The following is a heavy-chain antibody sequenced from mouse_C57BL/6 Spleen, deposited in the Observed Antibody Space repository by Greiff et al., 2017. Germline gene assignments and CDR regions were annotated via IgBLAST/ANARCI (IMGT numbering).Heavy chain of an antibody. J-gene: IGHJ2*01. CDR1: GYTFTSYW. CDR2: IYPGNSDT. V-gene: IGHV1-5*01. CDR3: TRDGYYVRYFDY. Sequence: FQLQQSGTVLARPGASVKMSCKTSGYTFTSYWMHWVKQRPGQGLEWIGAIYPGNSDTSYNQKFKGKAKLTAGTSASTAYMGLSSLTNEDSAFYYCTRDGYYVRYFDYWGQGTTLTVSS. D-gene: IGHD2-3*01.